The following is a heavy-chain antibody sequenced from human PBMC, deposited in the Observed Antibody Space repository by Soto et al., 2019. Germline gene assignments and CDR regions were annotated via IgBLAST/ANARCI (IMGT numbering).Heavy chain of an antibody. CDR3: ARGRYGDY. V-gene: IGHV1-18*01. CDR1: GYAFTTYG. J-gene: IGHJ4*02. Sequence: QVHLVQSGAEVKKPGASVKVSCQGSGYAFTTYGITWVRQAPGQGLEWMGWISAHNGNTNYAQKLQGRVTVTRDTXTXTXXXXXRSXXYXDTAVYYCARGRYGDYWGQGALVTVSS. CDR2: ISAHNGNT. D-gene: IGHD1-1*01.